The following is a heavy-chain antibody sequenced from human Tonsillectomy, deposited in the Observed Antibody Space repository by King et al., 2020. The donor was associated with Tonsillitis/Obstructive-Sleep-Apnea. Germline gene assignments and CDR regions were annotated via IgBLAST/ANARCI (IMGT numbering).Heavy chain of an antibody. Sequence: VQLVESGGGLVQPGRSLRLSCAASGFTFDDYAMHWVRQAPGKGLEWVSGISWNSDTEAYADSVKGRFTISRDNAMSSLYLQMNSLRPEDTALYYCAKALGSTISSYYYMAVWGKGTTVTVSS. CDR2: ISWNSDTE. CDR3: AKALGSTISSYYYMAV. V-gene: IGHV3-9*01. D-gene: IGHD2/OR15-2a*01. CDR1: GFTFDDYA. J-gene: IGHJ6*03.